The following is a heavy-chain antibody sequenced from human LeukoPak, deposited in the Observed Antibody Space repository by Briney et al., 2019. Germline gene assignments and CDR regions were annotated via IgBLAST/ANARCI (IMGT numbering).Heavy chain of an antibody. Sequence: SQTLSLTCGVSGDSVSNNDAAWAWIRQSPSRGLEWLGRTYYRSRWYDDYAVSVKSRITIKSDTSKNQFPLNLNSVTPEDTAVYYCARGFSSRRAFDIWGQGTMVTVTS. CDR2: TYYRSRWYD. J-gene: IGHJ3*02. CDR1: GDSVSNNDAA. D-gene: IGHD6-13*01. CDR3: ARGFSSRRAFDI. V-gene: IGHV6-1*01.